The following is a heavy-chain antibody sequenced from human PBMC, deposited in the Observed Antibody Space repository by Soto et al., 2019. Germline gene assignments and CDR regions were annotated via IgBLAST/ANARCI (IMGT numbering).Heavy chain of an antibody. CDR3: AAWITMTLIWNY. D-gene: IGHD3-22*01. CDR2: IYYSGST. V-gene: IGHV4-39*01. CDR1: GGSISSSSYY. Sequence: SETLSLTCTVSGGSISSSSYYWGWIRQPPGKGLEWIGSIYYSGSTYYNPSLKSRVTISVDTSKNQFSLKLSSVTAADTAVYYCAAWITMTLIWNYWGQGTLVT. J-gene: IGHJ4*02.